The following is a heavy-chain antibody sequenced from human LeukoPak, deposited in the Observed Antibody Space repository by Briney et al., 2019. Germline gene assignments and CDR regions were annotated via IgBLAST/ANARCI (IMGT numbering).Heavy chain of an antibody. J-gene: IGHJ3*02. V-gene: IGHV1-2*02. Sequence: ASVNVSCKASGYTFTGYCMHWVRQAPGQGLEWMGWINPNSGGTNYAQKFQGRVTMTRDTSISTAYMELSRLRSDDTAVYYCARPRIRSLDAFDIWGQGTMVTVSS. CDR3: ARPRIRSLDAFDI. D-gene: IGHD1-26*01. CDR2: INPNSGGT. CDR1: GYTFTGYC.